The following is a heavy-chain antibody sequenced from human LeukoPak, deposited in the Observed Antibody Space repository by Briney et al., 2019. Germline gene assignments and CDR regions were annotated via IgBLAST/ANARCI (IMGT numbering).Heavy chain of an antibody. J-gene: IGHJ1*01. CDR2: ISHDGSNK. Sequence: GGSLRLSCAASGFTFSSYAMHWVRQAPGKGLEWVTVISHDGSNKYYADSVKGRFTISRDKSKNTLSLQMNSLRAEDTAVYYCAQQVGYCSSGSCYFTYWGQGTLVTVSS. D-gene: IGHD2-15*01. CDR1: GFTFSSYA. CDR3: AQQVGYCSSGSCYFTY. V-gene: IGHV3-30*04.